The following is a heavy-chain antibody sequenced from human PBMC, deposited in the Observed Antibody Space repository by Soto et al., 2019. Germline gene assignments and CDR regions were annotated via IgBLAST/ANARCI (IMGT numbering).Heavy chain of an antibody. J-gene: IGHJ4*02. D-gene: IGHD2-21*02. CDR1: GFTFSDYD. Sequence: PGGSLRLSCAASGFTFSDYDVYWVRQTTEKGLEWVSAIGTTGDTHYLDSVKGRFTISRENGKNSFYLQMNSLRAEDTAVYYCARLKAYCTGDCYFDYWGQGTLVTVSS. CDR3: ARLKAYCTGDCYFDY. CDR2: IGTTGDT. V-gene: IGHV3-13*01.